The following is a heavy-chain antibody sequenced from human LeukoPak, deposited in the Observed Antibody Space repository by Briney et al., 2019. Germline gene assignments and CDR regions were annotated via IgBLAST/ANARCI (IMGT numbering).Heavy chain of an antibody. J-gene: IGHJ4*02. CDR2: ISWNSGSI. D-gene: IGHD2-15*01. V-gene: IGHV3-9*03. CDR1: GFTFDDYA. CDR3: AKSVVVAATPLYFDY. Sequence: PGGSLRLSCAASGFTFDDYAMHWVRQAPGKGLEWVSGISWNSGSIGYADSVKGRFTISRDNAKNSLYLQMNSLRAEDMALYYCAKSVVVAATPLYFDYWGQGTLVTVSS.